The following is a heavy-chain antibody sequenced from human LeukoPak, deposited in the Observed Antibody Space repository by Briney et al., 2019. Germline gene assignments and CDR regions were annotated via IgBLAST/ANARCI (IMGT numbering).Heavy chain of an antibody. V-gene: IGHV1-24*01. CDR1: GYTLTELS. D-gene: IGHD1-26*01. CDR2: FDPEDGET. J-gene: IGHJ2*01. Sequence: ASVKVSCKVSGYTLTELSMHWVRQAPGKGLEWMGGFDPEDGETIYAQKFQGRVTMTEDTSTDTAYMELSSLRSEDTAVYYCATRFGIVGATAWYFDLWGRGTLVTVSS. CDR3: ATRFGIVGATAWYFDL.